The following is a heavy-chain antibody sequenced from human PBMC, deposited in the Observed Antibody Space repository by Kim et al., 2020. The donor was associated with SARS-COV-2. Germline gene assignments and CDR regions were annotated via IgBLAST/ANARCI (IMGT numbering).Heavy chain of an antibody. D-gene: IGHD6-13*01. CDR3: ASKHGGAAAGPFDY. V-gene: IGHV3-33*01. CDR1: GFSFSTYG. CDR2: IWYDGSDK. J-gene: IGHJ4*02. Sequence: GGSLRLSCAASGFSFSTYGMHWVRQAPGKGLEWVAVIWYDGSDKYYADSVNGRFTISRDNSKNTLYLQMDSLRAEDTAVYYCASKHGGAAAGPFDYWGQGTLVSVSS.